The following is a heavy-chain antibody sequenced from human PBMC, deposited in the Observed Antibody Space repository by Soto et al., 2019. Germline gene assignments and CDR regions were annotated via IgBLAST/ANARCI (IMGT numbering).Heavy chain of an antibody. CDR1: GGTFSSYA. Sequence: ASVKVSCKASGGTFSSYAIRWVRQAPGQGLEWMGGIIPIFGTANYAQKFQGRVTITADESTSTAYMELSSLRSEDTAVYYCARKGGSSSSGYYYYYGMDVWGQGTTVTVSS. CDR3: ARKGGSSSSGYYYYYGMDV. D-gene: IGHD6-6*01. CDR2: IIPIFGTA. J-gene: IGHJ6*02. V-gene: IGHV1-69*13.